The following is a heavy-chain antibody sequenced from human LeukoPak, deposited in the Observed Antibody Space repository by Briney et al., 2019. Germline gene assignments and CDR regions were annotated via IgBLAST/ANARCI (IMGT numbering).Heavy chain of an antibody. D-gene: IGHD3/OR15-3a*01. CDR3: AREGVFGPLLLDY. CDR2: IIPIFGIA. J-gene: IGHJ4*02. Sequence: ASVKVSCKASGGTFSSYAISWVRQAPGQGLEWMGRIIPIFGIANYAQKFQGRVTITADKSTGTAYMELSSLRSEDTAVYYCAREGVFGPLLLDYWGQGTLVTVSS. V-gene: IGHV1-69*04. CDR1: GGTFSSYA.